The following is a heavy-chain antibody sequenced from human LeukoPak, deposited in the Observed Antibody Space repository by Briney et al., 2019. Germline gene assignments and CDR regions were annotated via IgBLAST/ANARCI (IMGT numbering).Heavy chain of an antibody. D-gene: IGHD5-24*01. V-gene: IGHV3-30-3*01. CDR3: ARDWGIRDGYNLSLDY. CDR1: GFTFSSYA. Sequence: GGSLRLSCAASGFTFSSYAMHWVPQAPGKGLQWVAVISYDGSNKYYADSVKGRFTISRDNSKNTLYLQMNSLRAEDTAVYYCARDWGIRDGYNLSLDYWGQGTLVTVSS. CDR2: ISYDGSNK. J-gene: IGHJ4*02.